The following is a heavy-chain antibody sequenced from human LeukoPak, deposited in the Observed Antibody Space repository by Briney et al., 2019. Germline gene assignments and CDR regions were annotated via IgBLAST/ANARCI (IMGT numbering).Heavy chain of an antibody. J-gene: IGHJ5*02. D-gene: IGHD2-21*02. Sequence: ASVKVSCKSSGYTFTNNDINWMRQASGHGFEWVGWMNPNTGHSGYAQKFQGRITITRNNAINTLYMELSSLRSEDTAVYYCARCVGADCGWFDPWGQGTLVTVSS. V-gene: IGHV1-8*03. CDR3: ARCVGADCGWFDP. CDR1: GYTFTNND. CDR2: MNPNTGHS.